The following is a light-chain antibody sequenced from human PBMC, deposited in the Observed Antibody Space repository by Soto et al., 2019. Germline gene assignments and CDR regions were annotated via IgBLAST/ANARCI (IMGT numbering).Light chain of an antibody. Sequence: QLVLTQPASVSGSPGQSITISCTGTSSDVGGYNYVSWYQQHPGKAPKLMIFEVSNRPSGVSNRFSGSKSGNTASLTISGLQAEDEADYYCSSRTSSSTYVFGTGTKLTVL. CDR2: EVS. CDR1: SSDVGGYNY. V-gene: IGLV2-14*01. J-gene: IGLJ1*01. CDR3: SSRTSSSTYV.